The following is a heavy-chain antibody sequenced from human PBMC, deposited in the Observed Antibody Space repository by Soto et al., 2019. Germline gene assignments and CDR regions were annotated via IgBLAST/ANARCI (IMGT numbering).Heavy chain of an antibody. J-gene: IGHJ4*02. CDR1: GYTFTSYA. V-gene: IGHV1-18*01. CDR3: GRDLPPVDF. CDR2: ISAYNGNT. Sequence: QVQLVQSGAEVKKPGASVKVSCKASGYTFTSYAISWVRQAPGQGLEWMGWISAYNGNTNYAQKLQGRVTMTTVTSTSAAYMELRSLWSDDTAVYCCGRDLPPVDFWGQGALVTVSS.